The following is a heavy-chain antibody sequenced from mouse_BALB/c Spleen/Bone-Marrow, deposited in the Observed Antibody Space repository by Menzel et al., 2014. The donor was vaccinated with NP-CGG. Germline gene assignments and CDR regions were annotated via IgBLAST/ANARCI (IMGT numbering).Heavy chain of an antibody. V-gene: IGHV5-6-3*01. J-gene: IGHJ3*01. Sequence: EVKVEESGGGLVQPGGSLELSCAASGFTFSSYGMSWVRQTPDKRLEMIATINNNGGDTYYPDSVKGRFTISRDNARNTLYLQMSSLKSEDTAMYYCARGYDYSSWFAYWGQGTLVTVSP. D-gene: IGHD2-4*01. CDR2: INNNGGDT. CDR1: GFTFSSYG. CDR3: ARGYDYSSWFAY.